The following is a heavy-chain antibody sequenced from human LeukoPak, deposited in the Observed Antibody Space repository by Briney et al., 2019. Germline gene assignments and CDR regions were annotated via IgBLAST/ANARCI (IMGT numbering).Heavy chain of an antibody. J-gene: IGHJ5*02. V-gene: IGHV1-46*01. Sequence: GASVKVSCKASGNTFTSYYMHWVRQAPGQGLEWMGIINPSGGSTSYAQKFQGRVTMTRDMSTSTVYMELSSLRSEDTAVYYCARDDAPPYNWNLHSLSPNWFDPWGQGTLVTVSS. CDR2: INPSGGST. CDR3: ARDDAPPYNWNLHSLSPNWFDP. D-gene: IGHD1-20*01. CDR1: GNTFTSYY.